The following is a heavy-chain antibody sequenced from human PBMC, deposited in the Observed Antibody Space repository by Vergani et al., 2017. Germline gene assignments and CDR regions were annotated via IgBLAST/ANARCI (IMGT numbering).Heavy chain of an antibody. D-gene: IGHD2-21*01. Sequence: QVQLQESGPGLVKPSQTLSLTCTVSGGSISNGAYYWSWIRQHPGKGLEWIGLIYYSGSSYYNPSLKSRVTISVGTAKKQFSLKLCSGTAAYPAVYFCQGFYCGGDCYSGYFGYWGQGTLGTVSS. J-gene: IGHJ4*02. CDR1: GGSISNGAYY. V-gene: IGHV4-31*03. CDR3: QGFYCGGDCYSGYFGY. CDR2: IYYSGSS.